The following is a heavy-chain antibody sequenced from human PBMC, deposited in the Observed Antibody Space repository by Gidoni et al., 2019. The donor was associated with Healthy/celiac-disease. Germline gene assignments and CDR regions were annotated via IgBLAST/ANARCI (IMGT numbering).Heavy chain of an antibody. Sequence: QLQLQESGPGLVKPSETLSLTCTVSGGSISSSSYYWGWIRQPPGKGLEWIGSIYYSGSTYYNPSLKSRVTRSVDTSKNQFSLKLSSVTAADTAVYYCARGNIVVVVAASWGQGTLVTVSS. CDR3: ARGNIVVVVAAS. V-gene: IGHV4-39*07. CDR1: GGSISSSSYY. D-gene: IGHD2-15*01. J-gene: IGHJ5*02. CDR2: IYYSGST.